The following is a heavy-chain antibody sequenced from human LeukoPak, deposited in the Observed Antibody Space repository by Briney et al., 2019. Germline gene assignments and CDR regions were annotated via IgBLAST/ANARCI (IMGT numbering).Heavy chain of an antibody. J-gene: IGHJ4*02. Sequence: GGSLRLSCAASGFTFSSYAMSWVRQAPGKGLEWVSAISGSGGSTYYADSVKGRLTISRDNSKNTLYLQMNSLRAEDTAVYYCAKDGSGSYYEEGWYYFDYWGQGTLVTVSS. V-gene: IGHV3-23*01. CDR1: GFTFSSYA. D-gene: IGHD1-26*01. CDR2: ISGSGGST. CDR3: AKDGSGSYYEEGWYYFDY.